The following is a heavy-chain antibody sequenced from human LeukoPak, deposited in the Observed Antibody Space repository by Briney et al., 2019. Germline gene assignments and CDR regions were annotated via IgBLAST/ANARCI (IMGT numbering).Heavy chain of an antibody. CDR2: IYYSGST. Sequence: SETLSLTCTVSGGSISSYYWSWIRQPPGKGLEWIGYIYYSGSTNYNPSLKSRVTISVDTSMNQFSLKLSSVTAADTAVYYCARQTAKKWDLPGSFDSWGQGILVTVSS. J-gene: IGHJ4*02. V-gene: IGHV4-59*01. D-gene: IGHD1-26*01. CDR1: GGSISSYY. CDR3: ARQTAKKWDLPGSFDS.